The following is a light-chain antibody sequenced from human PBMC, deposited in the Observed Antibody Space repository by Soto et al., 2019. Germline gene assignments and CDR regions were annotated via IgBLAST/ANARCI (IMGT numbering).Light chain of an antibody. Sequence: EIVMTHSPATLSVSPWQIATLSCRSSQSVSINLAAYQQKPGQAPRLLIYGASTRATGIPARFSGSGSGTEFTLTISNLQSEDFAVYFCQKFDGSLWKSGQGTKVDIK. CDR3: QKFDGSLWK. J-gene: IGKJ1*01. V-gene: IGKV3-15*01. CDR1: QSVSIN. CDR2: GAS.